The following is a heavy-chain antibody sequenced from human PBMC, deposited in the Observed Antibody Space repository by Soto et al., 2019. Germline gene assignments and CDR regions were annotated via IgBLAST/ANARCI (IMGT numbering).Heavy chain of an antibody. Sequence: GGSLRLSCAASGLNFRDYSMHWVRQAPGKGLEWVCLINWDGTTKFYAASVKGRFTVSRDNRKNSMYLQLNSLRTEDTAFYYCAKEMSTIYFDSWGQGTLVTVSS. D-gene: IGHD1-1*01. CDR3: AKEMSTIYFDS. CDR1: GLNFRDYS. V-gene: IGHV3-43*01. J-gene: IGHJ4*02. CDR2: INWDGTTK.